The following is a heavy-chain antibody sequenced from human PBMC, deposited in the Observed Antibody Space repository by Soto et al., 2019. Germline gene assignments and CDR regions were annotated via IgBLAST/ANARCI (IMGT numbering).Heavy chain of an antibody. J-gene: IGHJ6*02. CDR3: ARREIAVAGTHYYGMDV. CDR2: IDPSDSYT. D-gene: IGHD6-19*01. Sequence: PGESLKISCKVSGYSFTSYWISWVRQMPGKGLEWMGRIDPSDSYTNYSPSFQGHVTISADKSISTAYLQWSSLKASDTAMYYCARREIAVAGTHYYGMDVWGQGTTVTVSS. V-gene: IGHV5-10-1*01. CDR1: GYSFTSYW.